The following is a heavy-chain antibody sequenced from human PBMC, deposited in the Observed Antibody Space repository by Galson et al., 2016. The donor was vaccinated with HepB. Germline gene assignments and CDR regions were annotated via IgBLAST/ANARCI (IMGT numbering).Heavy chain of an antibody. J-gene: IGHJ4*02. CDR1: GFTLTHYG. CDR2: IWYDGSYK. CDR3: AREIPHMVHGGLDY. Sequence: SLRLSCATSGFTLTHYGMLWVRQAPGKGLEWVAVIWYDGSYKYYADSVEGRFTISRDISENTVYLQMNSLRGEDTAVYSCAREIPHMVHGGLDYWGQGTLVTVSS. D-gene: IGHD2-2*02. V-gene: IGHV3-33*01.